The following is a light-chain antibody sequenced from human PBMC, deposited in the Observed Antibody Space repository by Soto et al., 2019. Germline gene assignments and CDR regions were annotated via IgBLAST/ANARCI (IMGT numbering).Light chain of an antibody. Sequence: QSVLTQPGSVSGSPGQSITISCSGTSRDVGAYNLVSWYQQRPGKAPKLLIYEVRNRPSGLSYRFSGSKSGNTASLTISSLLPEDEADYYCSSYTSSSTYVFGTGTKVTVL. CDR1: SRDVGAYNL. V-gene: IGLV2-14*01. CDR3: SSYTSSSTYV. CDR2: EVR. J-gene: IGLJ1*01.